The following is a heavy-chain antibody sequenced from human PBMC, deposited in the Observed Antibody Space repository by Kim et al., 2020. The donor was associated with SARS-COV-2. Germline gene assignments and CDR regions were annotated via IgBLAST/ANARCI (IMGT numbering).Heavy chain of an antibody. D-gene: IGHD3-9*01. CDR3: VAKLLYYNILTCWSGDDY. CDR1: GGSFSGCD. J-gene: IGHJ4*02. V-gene: IGHV4-34*01. CDR2: INHSCST. Sequence: SETLSLTCTVSGGSFSGCDWCWICKRPAPGLGRIGVINHSCSTNYNQYPKSRVTISVDTSTNQFSLKLSSVTAADTAMYYCVAKLLYYNILTCWSGDDYWGEGTLVTVSS.